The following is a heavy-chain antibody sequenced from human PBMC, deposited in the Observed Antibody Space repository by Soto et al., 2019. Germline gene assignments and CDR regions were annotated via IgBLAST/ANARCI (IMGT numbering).Heavy chain of an antibody. J-gene: IGHJ6*02. CDR2: IRAYNGNT. V-gene: IGHV1-18*04. CDR3: ARSGRGMTMIVVVPLEV. D-gene: IGHD3-22*01. CDR1: GYTFTSYG. Sequence: GVSEKVSCMASGYTFTSYGISWVRQAPGQGLERMGWIRAYNGNTIYERMFEGRVSMTVDTSTKTASMELRGLRADDTALYFCARSGRGMTMIVVVPLEVWGQGTAVTVSS.